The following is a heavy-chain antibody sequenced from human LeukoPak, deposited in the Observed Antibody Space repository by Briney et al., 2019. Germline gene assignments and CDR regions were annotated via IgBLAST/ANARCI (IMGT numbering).Heavy chain of an antibody. CDR2: IYYSGST. Sequence: PSETLSLTCTGSGGSSSSHYWSWIRQPPGKGLEWIGYIYYSGSTNYNPSLKSRVTISVDTSKNQFSLKLSSVTAADTAVYYCARVFASAFDIWGQGTMVTVSS. CDR1: GGSSSSHY. V-gene: IGHV4-59*11. CDR3: ARVFASAFDI. D-gene: IGHD3-3*01. J-gene: IGHJ3*02.